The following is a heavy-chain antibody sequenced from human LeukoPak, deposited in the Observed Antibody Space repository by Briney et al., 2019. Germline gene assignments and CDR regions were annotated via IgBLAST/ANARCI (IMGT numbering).Heavy chain of an antibody. D-gene: IGHD3-22*01. V-gene: IGHV4-34*01. J-gene: IGHJ6*02. Sequence: SETLSLTCAVYGGSFSGYYWSWIRQPPGKGLEWIGEINHSGSTNYNPSLKSRVTISVDTSKNQFSPKLSSVTAADTAVYYCARGEFVVSNGMDVWGQGTTVTVSS. CDR3: ARGEFVVSNGMDV. CDR1: GGSFSGYY. CDR2: INHSGST.